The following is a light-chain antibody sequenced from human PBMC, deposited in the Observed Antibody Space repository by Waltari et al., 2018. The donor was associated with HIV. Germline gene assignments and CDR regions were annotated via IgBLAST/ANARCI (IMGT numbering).Light chain of an antibody. V-gene: IGKV1-6*01. CDR1: QGIRKD. J-gene: IGKJ4*01. CDR3: LQYYNYPLT. Sequence: AIQMTQSPSSLSASIGDRVTITCRASQGIRKDLDWYQQKPGKAPKLLIHAASSLQSGVPSRFSGGGSGTDFTLTISSLQPEDFATYYCLQYYNYPLTFGGGTKVEIK. CDR2: AAS.